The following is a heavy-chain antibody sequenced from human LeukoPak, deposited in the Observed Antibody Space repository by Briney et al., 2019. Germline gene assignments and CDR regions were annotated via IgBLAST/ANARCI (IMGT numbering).Heavy chain of an antibody. CDR2: IYHSGST. Sequence: SETLSLTCAVSGGSISSSNWWSWIRQPPGKGLEWIGEIYHSGSTNYNPSLKSRVTISVDKSKTQFSLKLSSVTAADTAVYYCARVTGYMTEDYFDYWGQGTLITVSS. CDR1: GGSISSSNW. CDR3: ARVTGYMTEDYFDY. J-gene: IGHJ4*02. D-gene: IGHD6-13*01. V-gene: IGHV4-4*02.